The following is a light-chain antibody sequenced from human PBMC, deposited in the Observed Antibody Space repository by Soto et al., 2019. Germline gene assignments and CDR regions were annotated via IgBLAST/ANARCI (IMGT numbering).Light chain of an antibody. J-gene: IGLJ1*01. CDR3: RSPRSSSFYV. Sequence: QSALTQPASVSGSPGQSITISCTGTSSDIGSYNYVSWYQQHPGQAPKLMIYDVTNRPSGVSNRFSGSKSGNTASLTISGLQAEDEADYYCRSPRSSSFYVFGTGTKLTVL. V-gene: IGLV2-14*03. CDR2: DVT. CDR1: SSDIGSYNY.